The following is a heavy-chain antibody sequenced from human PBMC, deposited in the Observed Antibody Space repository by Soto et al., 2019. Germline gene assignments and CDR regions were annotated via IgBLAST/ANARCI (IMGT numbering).Heavy chain of an antibody. V-gene: IGHV3-23*01. J-gene: IGHJ4*02. D-gene: IGHD4-4*01. CDR1: GFSFRKYA. CDR2: ISGSGGSGRG. Sequence: GGSLRLSCVGSGFSFRKYAMNWVRQAPGKGLEWVSGISGSGGSGRGFYADPVKGRFTISRDNSKNTLYLEMNSLRAEDPAVYYCAKDLDDYSSAIDFWGQGTLVTVSS. CDR3: AKDLDDYSSAIDF.